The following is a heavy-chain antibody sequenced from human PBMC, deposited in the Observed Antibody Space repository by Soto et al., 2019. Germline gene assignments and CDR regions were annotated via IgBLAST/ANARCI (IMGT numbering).Heavy chain of an antibody. CDR3: ARAVTYYDFWSGYYAEEDYGMDV. D-gene: IGHD3-3*01. J-gene: IGHJ6*02. CDR2: INHSGST. Sequence: SLTCAVYGGSFSGCYWSWIRQPPGKGLEWIGEINHSGSTNYNPSLKSRVTISVDTSKNHFSLKLSSVTAADTAVYYCARAVTYYDFWSGYYAEEDYGMDVWGQGTTVTVSS. V-gene: IGHV4-34*01. CDR1: GGSFSGCY.